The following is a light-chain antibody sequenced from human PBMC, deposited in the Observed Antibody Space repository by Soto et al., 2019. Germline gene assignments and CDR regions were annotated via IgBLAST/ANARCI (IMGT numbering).Light chain of an antibody. V-gene: IGKV3-20*01. J-gene: IGKJ2*01. CDR1: QSVSSSY. CDR2: GAS. CDR3: QQYGSSPPNT. Sequence: EIVLTQSPGTLSLSPGERATLSCRASQSVSSSYLAWYQQKPGQAPRLLIYGASSRATGIPDRFSGSGSGTDFTLTNSRLEPEDFAVYYCQQYGSSPPNTFGQVTKLEIK.